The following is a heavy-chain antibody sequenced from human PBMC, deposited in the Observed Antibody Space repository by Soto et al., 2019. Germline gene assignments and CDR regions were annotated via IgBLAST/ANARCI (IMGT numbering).Heavy chain of an antibody. CDR1: GFTFSSYA. Sequence: EVQLVESGGGLVQPGGSLRLSCAASGFTFSSYAMHWVRQAPGKGLEYVSAISSNGGSTYYANSVKGRFTISRDNSKHTLYLQMGSLRAEYMAVYYCERGADVLGAYYMDVWGKGTTVSVSS. CDR2: ISSNGGST. D-gene: IGHD3-16*01. V-gene: IGHV3-64*01. CDR3: ERGADVLGAYYMDV. J-gene: IGHJ6*03.